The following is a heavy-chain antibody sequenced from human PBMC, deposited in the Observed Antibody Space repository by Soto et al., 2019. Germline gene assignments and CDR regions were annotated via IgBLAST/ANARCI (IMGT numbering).Heavy chain of an antibody. CDR3: AREGTYYYDSSGYYPFAY. D-gene: IGHD3-22*01. V-gene: IGHV3-30-3*01. CDR1: GFTFSSYA. Sequence: QVQLVESGGGVVQPGRSLRLSCAASGFTFSSYAMHWVRQAPGKGLEWVAVISYDGSNKYYADSVKGRFTISRDNSKNTLYLQMNSLRAEDTAVYYCAREGTYYYDSSGYYPFAYWGQGTLVTVSS. CDR2: ISYDGSNK. J-gene: IGHJ4*02.